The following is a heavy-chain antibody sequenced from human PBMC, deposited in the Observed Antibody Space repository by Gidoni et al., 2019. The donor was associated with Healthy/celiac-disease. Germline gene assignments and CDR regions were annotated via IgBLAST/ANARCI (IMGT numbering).Heavy chain of an antibody. V-gene: IGHV5-10-1*03. CDR3: ARLVRDVWFGELFPAGMDV. D-gene: IGHD3-10*01. Sequence: EVQLVQSGAEVKKPGESLRISCKGSGYSFTRYWISWVRQMPGKGLEWMGRIDPSDSYTNYSPSFQGHVTISADKSISTAYLQWSSLKASDTAMYYCARLVRDVWFGELFPAGMDVWGQGTTVTVSS. J-gene: IGHJ6*02. CDR2: IDPSDSYT. CDR1: GYSFTRYW.